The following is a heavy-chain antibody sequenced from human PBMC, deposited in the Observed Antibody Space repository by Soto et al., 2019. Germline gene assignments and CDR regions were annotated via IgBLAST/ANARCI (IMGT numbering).Heavy chain of an antibody. D-gene: IGHD6-19*01. CDR3: AKGGRQWLVTSDFNY. V-gene: IGHV3-30*18. J-gene: IGHJ4*02. CDR1: GFTFSDYA. Sequence: VQLVESGGGVVQPGRSLRLSCAASGFTFSDYAMHWVRQAPGKGLEWVAVVSHDGRNTHYADSVKGRFTVSRDSSKNXVXXXXTXLRAEDTAVYYCAKGGRQWLVTSDFNYWGQGALVTVSS. CDR2: VSHDGRNT.